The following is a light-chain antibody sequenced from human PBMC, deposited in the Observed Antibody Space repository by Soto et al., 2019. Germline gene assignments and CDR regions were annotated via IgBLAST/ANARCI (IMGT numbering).Light chain of an antibody. CDR1: QSISSY. CDR3: QQSYSTPMVT. V-gene: IGKV1-39*01. Sequence: DIQMTQSPSSLSASVGDRVTITCRASQSISSYLNWYRQKPGKAPKLLIYAASSLQSGVPSRFSGSGSGTDSTLTISSLQPEDFATYYYQQSYSTPMVTFGPGTKVDIK. CDR2: AAS. J-gene: IGKJ3*01.